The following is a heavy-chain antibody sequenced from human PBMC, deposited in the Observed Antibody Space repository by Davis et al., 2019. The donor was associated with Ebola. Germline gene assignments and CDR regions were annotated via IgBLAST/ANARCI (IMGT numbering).Heavy chain of an antibody. CDR2: ISSSSTTI. CDR3: ARAGMVQGVITKWDGY. V-gene: IGHV3-48*02. CDR1: GFTLSRNS. D-gene: IGHD3-10*01. Sequence: PGGSLRLSCVASGFTLSRNSMNWVRQAPGKGLEWVSYISSSSTTIYYADSVKGRFTISRDNAKNALYLQMNSLRDEDTAVYYCARAGMVQGVITKWDGYWGQGTLVTVSS. J-gene: IGHJ4*02.